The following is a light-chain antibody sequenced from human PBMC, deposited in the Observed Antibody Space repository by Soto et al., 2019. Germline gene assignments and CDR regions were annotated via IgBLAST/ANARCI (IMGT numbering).Light chain of an antibody. CDR2: GAS. CDR1: QSISIG. CDR3: QQYNKWPIIT. J-gene: IGKJ5*01. Sequence: EILMTQSPATLSVPPGETATLSGRASQSISIGLAWYRQKPGQPPRLLIYGASTRATGTPARFSGSGSGTEFTLTISSLQSQDFALYYCQQYNKWPIITFGQGTRVDIK. V-gene: IGKV3D-15*01.